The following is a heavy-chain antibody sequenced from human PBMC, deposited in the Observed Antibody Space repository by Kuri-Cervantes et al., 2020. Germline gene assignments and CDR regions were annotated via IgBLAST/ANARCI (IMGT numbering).Heavy chain of an antibody. D-gene: IGHD5-12*01. CDR1: GGSISSYY. V-gene: IGHV4-59*01. Sequence: SETLSLTCTVSGGSISSYYWSWIRQPPGKGLEWIGYIYSTGSTVYNPSLKSRVTMSINTSKKQFSLKLTSVTAADTAIYYCARYDYPLFDYWGQGTLVTVSS. CDR3: ARYDYPLFDY. J-gene: IGHJ4*02. CDR2: IYSTGST.